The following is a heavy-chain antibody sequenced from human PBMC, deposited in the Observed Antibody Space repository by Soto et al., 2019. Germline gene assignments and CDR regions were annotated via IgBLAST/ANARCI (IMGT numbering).Heavy chain of an antibody. CDR1: GGSISSGDHY. CDR2: IYYSGST. V-gene: IGHV4-30-4*01. J-gene: IGHJ4*02. CDR3: ARAKIYNYGFKFFDY. D-gene: IGHD5-18*01. Sequence: SETLSLTCTVSGGSISSGDHYWSWIRQPPGKGLEWIGYIYYSGSTYNNPSLKSRVTISVDTSKNQFSLKLSSVTAADTAVYFCARAKIYNYGFKFFDYWGQGTLVTVSS.